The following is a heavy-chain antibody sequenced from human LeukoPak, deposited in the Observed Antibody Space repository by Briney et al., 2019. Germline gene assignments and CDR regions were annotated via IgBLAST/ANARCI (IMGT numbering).Heavy chain of an antibody. CDR2: IIPIFGTA. CDR1: GGTFSSYA. CDR3: ASLKNYYDSSGYLVTDAFDI. D-gene: IGHD3-22*01. Sequence: SVKVSCKASGGTFSSYAISWVRQAPGQGLEWMGGIIPIFGTANYAQKFQGRVTITADKSTSTAYMELRSLKSDDTAVYYCASLKNYYDSSGYLVTDAFDIWGQGTMVTVSS. V-gene: IGHV1-69*06. J-gene: IGHJ3*02.